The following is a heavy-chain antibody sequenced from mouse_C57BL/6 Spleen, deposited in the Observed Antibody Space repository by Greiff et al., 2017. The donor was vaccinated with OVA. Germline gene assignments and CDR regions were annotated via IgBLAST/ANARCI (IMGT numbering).Heavy chain of an antibody. D-gene: IGHD1-1*01. CDR2: INYDGSST. V-gene: IGHV5-16*01. CDR1: GFTFSDYY. Sequence: EVKVVESEGGLVQPGSSMKLSCTASGFTFSDYYMAWVRQVPEKGLEWVANINYDGSSTYYLDSLKSRFIISRNNAKNSLYLHMSSLKSEDTATYYCARANYYGRSYLDYWGQGTTLTVSS. J-gene: IGHJ2*01. CDR3: ARANYYGRSYLDY.